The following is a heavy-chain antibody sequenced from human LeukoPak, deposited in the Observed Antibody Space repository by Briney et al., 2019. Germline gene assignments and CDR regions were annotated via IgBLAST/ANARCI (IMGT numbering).Heavy chain of an antibody. CDR3: ARGRAAASGNY. J-gene: IGHJ4*02. V-gene: IGHV4-34*01. Sequence: PSETLSLTCAVYGGSFSGYYWSWIRQPPGKGLEWIGSIYYSGSTYYNPSLKSRVTISVDTSKNQFSLKLSSVTAADTAVYYCARGRAAASGNYWGQGTLVTVSS. CDR1: GGSFSGYY. CDR2: IYYSGST. D-gene: IGHD2-2*01.